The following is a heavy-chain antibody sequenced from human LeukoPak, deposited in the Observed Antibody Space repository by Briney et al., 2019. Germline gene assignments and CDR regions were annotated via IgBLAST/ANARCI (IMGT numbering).Heavy chain of an antibody. V-gene: IGHV1-69*13. CDR2: IIPIFGTA. CDR3: ARDRITMVRGARTGGWFDP. D-gene: IGHD3-10*01. CDR1: GYTFTGYY. J-gene: IGHJ5*02. Sequence: SVKVSCKASGYTFTGYYMHWVRQAPGQGLEWMGGIIPIFGTANYAQKFQGRVTITADESTSTAYMELSSLRSEDTAVYYCARDRITMVRGARTGGWFDPWGQGTLVTVSS.